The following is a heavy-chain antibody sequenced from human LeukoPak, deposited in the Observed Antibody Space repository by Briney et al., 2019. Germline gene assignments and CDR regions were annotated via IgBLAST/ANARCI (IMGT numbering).Heavy chain of an antibody. D-gene: IGHD2/OR15-2a*01. J-gene: IGHJ6*02. Sequence: PGGSLRLSCAASGFTFSTYAMNWVRRAPGKGLEWVSGISESDGRTYYADSVKGRFTISSDNSKNTLYLQMNSLRVEDTAVYYCAKVLSLTQYYWYGMDVWGQGTTVVVSS. CDR2: ISESDGRT. CDR3: AKVLSLTQYYWYGMDV. V-gene: IGHV3-23*01. CDR1: GFTFSTYA.